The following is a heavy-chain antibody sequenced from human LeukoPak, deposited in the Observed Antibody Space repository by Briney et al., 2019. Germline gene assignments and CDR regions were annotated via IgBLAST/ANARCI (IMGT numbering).Heavy chain of an antibody. CDR3: ARDRRMYYYGSSGSFNGGFGNDY. D-gene: IGHD3-22*01. CDR2: ISAYNGNT. V-gene: IGHV1-18*01. Sequence: GASVKVSCKASGYTFTSYGISWVPQAPGQGLEWMGWISAYNGNTNYAQKLQGRVTMTTDTSTSTAYMELRSLRSDDTAVYYCARDRRMYYYGSSGSFNGGFGNDYWGQGTLVIVSS. J-gene: IGHJ4*02. CDR1: GYTFTSYG.